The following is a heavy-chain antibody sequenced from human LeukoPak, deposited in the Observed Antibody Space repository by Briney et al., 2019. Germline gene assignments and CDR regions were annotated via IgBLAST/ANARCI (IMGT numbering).Heavy chain of an antibody. J-gene: IGHJ3*01. V-gene: IGHV3-7*01. CDR2: MKGDGSEK. D-gene: IGHD3-9*01. CDR3: ARPGYTAAYDL. Sequence: GGSLRLFCAASGFPFRIYWMTWVRQAPGKGLEWVANMKGDGSEKHYEDSVKGRFTISRDNAKNSLYLQMNSLRAEDTAVYYCARPGYTAAYDLWGQGTMVTVSS. CDR1: GFPFRIYW.